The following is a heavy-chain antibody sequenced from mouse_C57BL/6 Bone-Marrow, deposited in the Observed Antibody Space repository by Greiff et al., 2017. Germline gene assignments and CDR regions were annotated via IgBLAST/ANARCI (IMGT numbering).Heavy chain of an antibody. Sequence: VQLQQSGAELVMPGASVKLSCKASGYTFTSYWMHWVKQRPGQGLEWIGEIDPSDSYTNYNQKFKGKSTLTVDKSSSTAYMQLRSLTSEDSEVYDCAREAFFFYYAMDYWGQGTSVTVSS. CDR2: IDPSDSYT. CDR1: GYTFTSYW. V-gene: IGHV1-69*01. CDR3: AREAFFFYYAMDY. J-gene: IGHJ4*01.